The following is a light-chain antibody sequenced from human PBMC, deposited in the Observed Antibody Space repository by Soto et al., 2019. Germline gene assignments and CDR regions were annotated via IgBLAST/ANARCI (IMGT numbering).Light chain of an antibody. CDR3: QQYNNWPWT. V-gene: IGKV3D-15*01. J-gene: IGKJ1*01. CDR1: QSVSSN. CDR2: DTS. Sequence: EIVMTQSPATLSVSPGERATLSCRASQSVSSNLAWYQQKPGQAPRLLIYDTSKRATGSPARFSGSGSGTDFTLTISSLQSEDFAVYYCQQYNNWPWTFGQGTKVDIK.